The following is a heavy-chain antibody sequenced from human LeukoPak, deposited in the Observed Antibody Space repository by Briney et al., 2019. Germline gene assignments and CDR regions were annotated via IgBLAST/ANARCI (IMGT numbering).Heavy chain of an antibody. CDR2: ISAYNGNT. Sequence: ASVNVSCKASGYTFTSYGISWVRQAPGQGLEWMGWISAYNGNTNYAQKLQSRVTMTTGTSTSTAYMELRSLRSDDTAVYYCARDLVVRGLRPNWFDPWGQGTLVTVSS. D-gene: IGHD3-10*01. CDR3: ARDLVVRGLRPNWFDP. J-gene: IGHJ5*02. CDR1: GYTFTSYG. V-gene: IGHV1-18*01.